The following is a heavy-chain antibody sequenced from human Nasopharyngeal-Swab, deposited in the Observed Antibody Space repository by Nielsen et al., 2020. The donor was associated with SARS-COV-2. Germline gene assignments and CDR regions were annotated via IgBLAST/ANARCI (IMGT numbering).Heavy chain of an antibody. CDR1: GYSFTSYW. D-gene: IGHD3-16*01. J-gene: IGHJ6*02. V-gene: IGHV5-51*01. CDR2: IYPGDSDT. Sequence: GGSLRLSCKGSGYSFTSYWIGWVRQMPGKGLEWMGIIYPGDSDTRYSPSFQGQVTISADESISTAYLQWSSLKASDTAMYYCARIGVGVYYYYGMDVWGQGTTVTVSS. CDR3: ARIGVGVYYYYGMDV.